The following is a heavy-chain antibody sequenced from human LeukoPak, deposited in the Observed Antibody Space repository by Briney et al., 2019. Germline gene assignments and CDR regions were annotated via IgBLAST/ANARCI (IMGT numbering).Heavy chain of an antibody. J-gene: IGHJ3*02. Sequence: ASVKVSCKLSGYSLTELSIHWVRQAPGKGLEWMGGFDPEYQKTIYAERFQDRVTLTEDTSTDTAYMELSSLRSDDTAVHYCATGGPMIAVVITSRPFDIWGQGTMVTVSS. CDR2: FDPEYQKT. D-gene: IGHD3-22*01. CDR1: GYSLTELS. V-gene: IGHV1-24*01. CDR3: ATGGPMIAVVITSRPFDI.